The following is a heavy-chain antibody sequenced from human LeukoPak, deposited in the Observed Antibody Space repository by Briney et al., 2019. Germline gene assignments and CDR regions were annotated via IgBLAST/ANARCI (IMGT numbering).Heavy chain of an antibody. D-gene: IGHD4-17*01. CDR3: VRDKEFDNGDSHFDN. J-gene: IGHJ4*02. CDR1: GFTMSSFW. V-gene: IGHV3-7*03. Sequence: PGGSLRLSCAASGFTMSSFWMSWVRQAPGKGLEWVANIKQDGSAKYYMGSLEGRFTISRDNAKNSLYLQMTSLRVDDTALYYCVRDKEFDNGDSHFDNWGQGTLVTVSS. CDR2: IKQDGSAK.